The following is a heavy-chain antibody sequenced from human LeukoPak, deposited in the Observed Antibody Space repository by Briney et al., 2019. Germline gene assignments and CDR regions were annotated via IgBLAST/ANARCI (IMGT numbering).Heavy chain of an antibody. CDR3: ARVKGLFGGFDP. CDR1: GGSISSGDYY. J-gene: IGHJ5*02. D-gene: IGHD3-10*01. V-gene: IGHV4-30-4*08. Sequence: KASETLSLTCTVSGGSISSGDYYWSWIRQPPGKGLEWIGYIYYSGSTYYNPSLKSRVTISVDTSKNQFSLKLSSVTAADTAVYYCARVKGLFGGFDPWGQGTLVTVSS. CDR2: IYYSGST.